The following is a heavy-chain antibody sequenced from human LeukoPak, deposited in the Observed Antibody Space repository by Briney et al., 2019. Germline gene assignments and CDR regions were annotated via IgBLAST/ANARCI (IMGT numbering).Heavy chain of an antibody. Sequence: SGPTLVNPTQPLTLTCTFSGFSLSTSGVGVGWIRQPPVKAMEWLALLYWNDDKRYNPSLKSRLTITKDTSKNQVVLTMANMDPVDTATYYCAHRLFRVATISRAYYFVYWGQGTLVTVSS. CDR1: GFSLSTSGVG. J-gene: IGHJ4*02. D-gene: IGHD5-12*01. CDR3: AHRLFRVATISRAYYFVY. CDR2: LYWNDDK. V-gene: IGHV2-5*01.